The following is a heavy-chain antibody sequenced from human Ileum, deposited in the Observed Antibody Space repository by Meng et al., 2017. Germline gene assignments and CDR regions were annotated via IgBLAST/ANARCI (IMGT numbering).Heavy chain of an antibody. CDR2: AST. Sequence: QVQLQESGPGLVTPAETLFLICTVSGASVTTSHYQWGWIRQPPGKGLEWIGYASTNYNPSLKSRLTISLDTSKNQVSLKLTSVTAADTAVYYCARDHWGSLDYWGQGILVTVSS. V-gene: IGHV4-61*01. D-gene: IGHD7-27*01. CDR1: GASVTTSHYQ. CDR3: ARDHWGSLDY. J-gene: IGHJ4*02.